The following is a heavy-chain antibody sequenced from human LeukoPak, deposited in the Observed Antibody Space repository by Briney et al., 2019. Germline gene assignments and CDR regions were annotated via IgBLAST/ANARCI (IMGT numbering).Heavy chain of an antibody. CDR3: ARQDSSGYYDPAWAFDI. D-gene: IGHD3-22*01. V-gene: IGHV5-51*01. J-gene: IGHJ3*02. CDR1: GYSFTSYW. CDR2: IYPGDSDT. Sequence: GESLQISCQGSGYSFTSYWIGWVRQVPGKGLEWMGIIYPGDSDTRYSPSFQGQVTISADKSISTAYLQWSSLKASDTAMYYCARQDSSGYYDPAWAFDIWGQGTMVTVSS.